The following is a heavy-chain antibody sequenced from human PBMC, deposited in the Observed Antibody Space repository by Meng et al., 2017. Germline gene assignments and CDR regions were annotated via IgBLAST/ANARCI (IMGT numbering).Heavy chain of an antibody. J-gene: IGHJ5*02. CDR3: ARGRAFWSGYYLHNPFESWFDP. Sequence: SVKVSCKASGGTFSSYAISWVRQAPGQGLEWMGGIIPIFGTANYAQKFQGRVTITADKSTSTAYMELNSLRSEDTAVYYCARGRAFWSGYYLHNPFESWFDPWGQGTLVTVSS. V-gene: IGHV1-69*06. CDR1: GGTFSSYA. CDR2: IIPIFGTA. D-gene: IGHD3-3*01.